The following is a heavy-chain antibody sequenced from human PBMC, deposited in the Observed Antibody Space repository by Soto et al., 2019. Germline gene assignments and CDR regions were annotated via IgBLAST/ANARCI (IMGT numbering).Heavy chain of an antibody. CDR3: ARVWGGAFDI. V-gene: IGHV4-59*01. CDR2: IYYSGST. D-gene: IGHD1-26*01. CDR1: GGSISIYY. Sequence: QVQLQESGPGLVKPSETLSLTCTVSGGSISIYYWSWIRQPPGKGLEWIGYIYYSGSTNYNPSLRSRVNISVDTSKNHFSLKLSSVTAADTAVYYCARVWGGAFDIWGQGTMVTVSS. J-gene: IGHJ3*02.